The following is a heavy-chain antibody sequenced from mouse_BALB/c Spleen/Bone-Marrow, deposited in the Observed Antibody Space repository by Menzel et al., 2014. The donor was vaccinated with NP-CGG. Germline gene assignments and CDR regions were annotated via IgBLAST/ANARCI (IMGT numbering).Heavy chain of an antibody. CDR3: ARRNYYGSLFV. J-gene: IGHJ1*01. V-gene: IGHV4-1*02. D-gene: IGHD1-1*01. Sequence: EVQLQESGGGLVQPGGSLKLSCAASGFDFSGYWMSWVRPAPGKGLEWIGEINPDSSTINYTPSLKDEFIISRDNAKNTLYLQMSKVRSEDTALYCCARRNYYGSLFVWGAGTTVTVSS. CDR1: GFDFSGYW. CDR2: INPDSSTI.